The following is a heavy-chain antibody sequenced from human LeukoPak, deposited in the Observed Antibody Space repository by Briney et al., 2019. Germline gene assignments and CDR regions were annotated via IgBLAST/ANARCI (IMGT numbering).Heavy chain of an antibody. CDR1: GFTFSSYA. D-gene: IGHD2-2*01. Sequence: GGSLRLSCAASGFTFSSYAMSWVRQAPGKGLEWVSAISGSGGSTYYADSVKGRFTISRDNSKNTLYLQMNSLRAEDTAVYYCAKDLSKSSTSRYGGHWGQGTLVTVSS. J-gene: IGHJ4*02. CDR3: AKDLSKSSTSRYGGH. CDR2: ISGSGGST. V-gene: IGHV3-23*01.